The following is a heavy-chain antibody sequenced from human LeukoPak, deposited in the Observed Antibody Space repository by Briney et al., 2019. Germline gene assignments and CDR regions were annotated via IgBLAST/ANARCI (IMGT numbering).Heavy chain of an antibody. D-gene: IGHD4-17*01. V-gene: IGHV3-21*01. J-gene: IGHJ4*02. Sequence: GGSLRLSCAASGFTFSRYNMNCVRQAPGKGLEWVSSISSSSTYIYYADSVQGRCTISRDNAKNSLYLQMNSLRAEDTAVYFCAREMYGDYGFDYWGQGTLVTVSS. CDR2: ISSSSTYI. CDR3: AREMYGDYGFDY. CDR1: GFTFSRYN.